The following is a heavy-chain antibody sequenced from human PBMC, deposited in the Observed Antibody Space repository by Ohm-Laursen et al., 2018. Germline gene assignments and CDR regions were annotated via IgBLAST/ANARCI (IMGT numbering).Heavy chain of an antibody. CDR3: AKGRGNNWSSYYYYGMDV. D-gene: IGHD1-20*01. CDR2: ISHSGNT. J-gene: IGHJ6*02. Sequence: SQTLSLTCVVYGGSLSGYNWSWLRQPPGKGLEWIGEISHSGNTNYNPSLKSRVTISVDTSKNQFSLKLNSVTAADTAVYYCAKGRGNNWSSYYYYGMDVWGQGTTVTVSS. CDR1: GGSLSGYN. V-gene: IGHV4-34*01.